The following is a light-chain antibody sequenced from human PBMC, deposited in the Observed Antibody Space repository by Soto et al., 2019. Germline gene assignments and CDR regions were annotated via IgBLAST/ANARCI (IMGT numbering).Light chain of an antibody. J-gene: IGKJ4*01. V-gene: IGKV3-11*01. Sequence: EIVLTQSPVTLSLSPGERATLSCRASQSVSSYLAWYQQKPGQAPRLLIYDASNRATSIQARFSGSGSGTDFPLTISSLEPEDFAVYYCQQRSNWLTFGGGTKVEIK. CDR1: QSVSSY. CDR3: QQRSNWLT. CDR2: DAS.